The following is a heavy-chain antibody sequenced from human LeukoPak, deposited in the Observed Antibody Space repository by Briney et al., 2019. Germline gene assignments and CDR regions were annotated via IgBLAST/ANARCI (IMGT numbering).Heavy chain of an antibody. V-gene: IGHV4-39*01. J-gene: IGHJ4*02. D-gene: IGHD6-19*01. CDR3: ARLLSIAVAGT. Sequence: SETLSLTCTVSGGSISSSSYYWGWIRQPPGKGLVWIGSIYYSGSTYYNPSLKSRVTISVDTSKNQFSLKLSSVTAADTAVYYCARLLSIAVAGTWGQGTLVTVSS. CDR2: IYYSGST. CDR1: GGSISSSSYY.